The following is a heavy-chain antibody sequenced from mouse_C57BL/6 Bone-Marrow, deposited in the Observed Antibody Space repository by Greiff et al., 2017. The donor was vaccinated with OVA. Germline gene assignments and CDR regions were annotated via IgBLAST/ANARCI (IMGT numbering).Heavy chain of an antibody. J-gene: IGHJ3*01. D-gene: IGHD2-2*01. CDR3: ARKLWLRRFAY. CDR2: IHPNSGST. V-gene: IGHV1-64*01. CDR1: GYTFTSYW. Sequence: VQLQQSGAELVKPGASVKLSCKASGYTFTSYWMHWVKQRPGQGLEWIGMIHPNSGSTNYNEKFKSKATLTVDKSSSTAYMQLSSLTSEDSAVXYCARKLWLRRFAYWGQGTLVTVSA.